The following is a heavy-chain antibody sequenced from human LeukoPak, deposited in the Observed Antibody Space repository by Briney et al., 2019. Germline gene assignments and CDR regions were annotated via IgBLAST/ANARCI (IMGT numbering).Heavy chain of an antibody. CDR3: ARYCSSTNCYRGGFDP. V-gene: IGHV4-31*03. J-gene: IGHJ5*02. CDR1: GGSISSGGYY. D-gene: IGHD2-2*02. Sequence: SETLSLTCTVSGGSISSGGYYWSWIRQHPGKGLEWIGYIYYSGSTYSNPSLKSRVTISVDTSKNQFSLNLSSVTAADTAVYYCARYCSSTNCYRGGFDPWGQGTLVTVSS. CDR2: IYYSGST.